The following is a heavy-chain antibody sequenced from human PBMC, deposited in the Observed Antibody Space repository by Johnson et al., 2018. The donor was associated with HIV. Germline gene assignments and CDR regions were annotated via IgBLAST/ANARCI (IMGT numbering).Heavy chain of an antibody. V-gene: IGHV3-30*14. D-gene: IGHD6-6*01. CDR3: ARDRIAARLWAFDI. Sequence: QVQLVESWGGVVQPGRSLRLSCAASGFTFSSYAMHWVRQAPGKGLEWVAVISYDGSNKYYADSVKGRFTISRDNSKNTLYLQMNSLRAEDTAVYYCARDRIAARLWAFDIWGQGTMVTVSS. J-gene: IGHJ3*02. CDR1: GFTFSSYA. CDR2: ISYDGSNK.